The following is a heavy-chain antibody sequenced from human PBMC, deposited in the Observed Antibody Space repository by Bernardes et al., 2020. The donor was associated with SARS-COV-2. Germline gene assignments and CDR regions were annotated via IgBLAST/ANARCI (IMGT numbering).Heavy chain of an antibody. CDR3: ARSRYDSHGKNWYDL. CDR1: GFTFETST. V-gene: IGHV3-21*01. J-gene: IGHJ5*02. CDR2: HSSSRAKQ. Sequence: GGSLRLSCAASGFTFETSTIHWVRQAPGKGLEWVSFHSSSRAKQSYAAAVKGRFTVSRDNPKNLLYLQLDYVRVDDKAVHCCARSRYDSHGKNWYDLWGQGALVTVSS. D-gene: IGHD3-22*01.